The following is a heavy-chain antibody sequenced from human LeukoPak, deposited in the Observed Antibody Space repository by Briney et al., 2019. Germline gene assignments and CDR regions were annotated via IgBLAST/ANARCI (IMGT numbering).Heavy chain of an antibody. D-gene: IGHD3-3*01. CDR2: IYYSGST. V-gene: IGHV4-59*01. Sequence: PSETLSLTCTVSGGSISSYYWSWIRQPPGKGLEWIGYIYYSGSTNYNPSLKSRVTISVDTSKNQFSLKLSSVTAADTAVYYCARVNTIFGVIPPSWFDPWGQGTLVTVSS. CDR1: GGSISSYY. CDR3: ARVNTIFGVIPPSWFDP. J-gene: IGHJ5*02.